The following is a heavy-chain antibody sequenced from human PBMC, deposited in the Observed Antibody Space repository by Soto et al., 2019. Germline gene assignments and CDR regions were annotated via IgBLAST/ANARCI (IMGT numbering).Heavy chain of an antibody. V-gene: IGHV1-69*02. J-gene: IGHJ3*02. CDR3: ARGGDGSGSGSVFDI. CDR2: TIPILDIT. D-gene: IGHD3-10*01. Sequence: QVQLVQSGAVVKKPGSSMKVSCKTSGDTFSTYPITWVRQAPGQGLEWMGRTIPILDITDYAKKIQGRVSITADKSTTTAYMELSSLKFEDTAVYYCARGGDGSGSGSVFDIWGQGTMVTVSS. CDR1: GDTFSTYP.